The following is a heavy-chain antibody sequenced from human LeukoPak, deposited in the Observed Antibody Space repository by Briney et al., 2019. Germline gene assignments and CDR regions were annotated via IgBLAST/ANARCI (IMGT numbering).Heavy chain of an antibody. D-gene: IGHD1-1*01. Sequence: GGSLRLSCAASGFTFRDYTMNWVRQAPGKGLEWLSSIRSSSRYIYYADSFKGRFTISSDNAKNSVYLQMHSLRVEDTAVYYCAREDWNEPLDYWGQGALVTVSS. CDR1: GFTFRDYT. V-gene: IGHV3-21*01. CDR2: IRSSSRYI. J-gene: IGHJ4*02. CDR3: AREDWNEPLDY.